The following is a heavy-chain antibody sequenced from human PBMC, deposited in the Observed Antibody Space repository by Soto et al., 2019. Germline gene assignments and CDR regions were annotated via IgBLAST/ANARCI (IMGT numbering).Heavy chain of an antibody. CDR1: GFGFDNYW. Sequence: GGSLRLSCAASGFGFDNYWINWVRQAPGKGLEWVANIKQGGNEKFYVDSVKGRFTISRDNDKKSLYLQMDSLRVEDTAVYYCVGALTYEVPYYYYGMDVWGQGTTVTVSS. CDR2: IKQGGNEK. D-gene: IGHD3-16*01. CDR3: VGALTYEVPYYYYGMDV. J-gene: IGHJ6*02. V-gene: IGHV3-7*01.